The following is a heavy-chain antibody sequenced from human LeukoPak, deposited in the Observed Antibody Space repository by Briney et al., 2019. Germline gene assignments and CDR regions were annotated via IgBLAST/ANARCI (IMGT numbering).Heavy chain of an antibody. J-gene: IGHJ6*03. CDR1: GGSISSSSYY. CDR3: AGSLLFYHHMDV. CDR2: IYYSGST. V-gene: IGHV4-39*07. D-gene: IGHD2-21*01. Sequence: SETLSLTCTVPGGSISSSSYYWGWIRQPPGKGLEWIGSIYYSGSTYYNPSLKSRVTISVDTSKNQFSLKLSSVTAADTAVYYCAGSLLFYHHMDVWGKGNTVTVSS.